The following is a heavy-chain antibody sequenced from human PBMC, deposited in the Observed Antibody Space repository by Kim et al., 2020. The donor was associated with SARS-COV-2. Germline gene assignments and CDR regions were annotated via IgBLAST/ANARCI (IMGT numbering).Heavy chain of an antibody. CDR3: ARDLSYGDFHYYFDY. CDR1: GFNFNDYS. V-gene: IGHV3-21*06. CDR2: ISTQADDI. J-gene: IGHJ4*02. Sequence: GGSLRLSCDVSGFNFNDYSMNWVRQAPGKGLEWVSSISTQADDIYYADSVRRQSTVSRDSAKNSLYLHMKKLRVEDTAVYYCARDLSYGDFHYYFDYWGQETLVTVSS. D-gene: IGHD4-17*01.